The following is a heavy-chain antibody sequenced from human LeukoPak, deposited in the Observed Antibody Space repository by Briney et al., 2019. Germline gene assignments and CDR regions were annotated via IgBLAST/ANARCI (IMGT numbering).Heavy chain of an antibody. D-gene: IGHD3-16*01. J-gene: IGHJ4*02. CDR2: ISGSGGST. CDR3: AKGGGGVLAS. Sequence: GGSLRLSCAASGFTFSSYSMSWVRQAPGKGLAWVSSISGSGGSTYYADSVKGRFTISRDNSRNTLFLQMNSLKADDTAVYYCAKGGGGVLASWGQGTLVTVSS. V-gene: IGHV3-23*01. CDR1: GFTFSSYS.